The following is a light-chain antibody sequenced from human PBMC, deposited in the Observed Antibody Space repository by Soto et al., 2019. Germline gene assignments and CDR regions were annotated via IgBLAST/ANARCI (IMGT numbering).Light chain of an antibody. Sequence: EIVLTQSRATLSLSPGERATLSCRASQSVDNYLAWYQQKPGQAPRLLIYDVSNRATGTPARFSGSGSGTDFTLSISSLEPEDFAVYYCQQRSNRPRFTFGPGTKVDIK. J-gene: IGKJ3*01. V-gene: IGKV3-11*01. CDR3: QQRSNRPRFT. CDR2: DVS. CDR1: QSVDNY.